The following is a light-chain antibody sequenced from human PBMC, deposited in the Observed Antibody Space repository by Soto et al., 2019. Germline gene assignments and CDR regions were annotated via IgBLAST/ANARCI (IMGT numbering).Light chain of an antibody. CDR2: GAS. Sequence: EIVMTQSPATLSVSPGERATLSCRASQSVSSNLVWYQQKPGQAPRLLIYGASTRATDIPARFSGSGSGTEFTLTISSLQSEDSAVYYCQQYNNWTPWTFGQGTKV. CDR1: QSVSSN. J-gene: IGKJ1*01. CDR3: QQYNNWTPWT. V-gene: IGKV3-15*01.